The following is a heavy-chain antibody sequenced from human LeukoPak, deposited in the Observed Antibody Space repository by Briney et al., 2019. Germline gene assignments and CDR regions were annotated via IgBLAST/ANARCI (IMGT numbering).Heavy chain of an antibody. CDR2: IYSSGST. D-gene: IGHD6-19*01. CDR3: ARGGWSPLDY. V-gene: IGHV4-4*07. J-gene: IGHJ4*02. CDR1: GGSINNYY. Sequence: SSETLSLTCTVSGGSINNYYWSWIRQPAGKGLEWIGLIYSSGSTSYNPSLKSRVTMSVDTSKNQFSLKLSSVTAADTAVYYCARGGWSPLDYWGQGTLVTVSS.